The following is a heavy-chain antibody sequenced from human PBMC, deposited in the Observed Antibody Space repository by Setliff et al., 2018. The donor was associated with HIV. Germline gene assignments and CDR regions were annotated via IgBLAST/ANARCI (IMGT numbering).Heavy chain of an antibody. Sequence: PGGSMRLSCAASGFTFDRFWMHWVRQAPGKGLVWVSGITWNSNNTGYADSVKGRFTISRDNAKNSLYLQMNSLRAEDTAMYYCAKEVYNYNFWSGYSDWGQGTLVTVSS. D-gene: IGHD3-3*01. J-gene: IGHJ4*02. V-gene: IGHV3-9*01. CDR2: ITWNSNNT. CDR3: AKEVYNYNFWSGYSD. CDR1: GFTFDRFW.